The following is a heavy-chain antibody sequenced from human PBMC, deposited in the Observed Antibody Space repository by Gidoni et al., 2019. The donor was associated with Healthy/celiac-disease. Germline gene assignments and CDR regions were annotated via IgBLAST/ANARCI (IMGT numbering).Heavy chain of an antibody. Sequence: EVQLVESGGGLVQPGGSLKHSCAASGFTLSGSAMHWVRQASGKGLEWVGSIRSKANRYATAYAASVKGRFTISRDDSKNTAYLQMNSLKTEDTAVYYCTTSGRYFDWLLFPLDYWGQGTLVTVSS. CDR2: IRSKANRYAT. J-gene: IGHJ4*02. CDR1: GFTLSGSA. CDR3: TTSGRYFDWLLFPLDY. D-gene: IGHD3-9*01. V-gene: IGHV3-73*02.